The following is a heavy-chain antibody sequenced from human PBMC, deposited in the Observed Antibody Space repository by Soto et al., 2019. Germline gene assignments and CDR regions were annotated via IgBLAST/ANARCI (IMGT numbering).Heavy chain of an antibody. V-gene: IGHV4-4*02. J-gene: IGHJ4*02. CDR1: GGSISSSNW. CDR3: AIVYMVRGTIIRYFAY. CDR2: IYPSGST. D-gene: IGHD3-10*01. Sequence: QVQLQESGPGLVKPSGTLSLTCAVSGGSISSSNWWRWVRQPPGKGLEWIGKIYPSGSTNCTPSLQSRVTISVDQSKNQFALKLSSVTAADTAVYYCAIVYMVRGTIIRYFAYWCQGTLVTVSS.